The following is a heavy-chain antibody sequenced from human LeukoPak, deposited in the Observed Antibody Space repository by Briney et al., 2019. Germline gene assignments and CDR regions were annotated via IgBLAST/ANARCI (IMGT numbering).Heavy chain of an antibody. CDR1: GGSFSGYY. Sequence: KPSETLSLTCAVYGGSFSGYYWSWIRQPPGKGLEWIGEINHSGSTNYNPSLKSRVTISVDTSKNQFSLKLSSVTAADTAVYYCAGGWLQKIDYWGQGTLVTVSP. V-gene: IGHV4-34*01. CDR2: INHSGST. CDR3: AGGWLQKIDY. J-gene: IGHJ4*02. D-gene: IGHD5-12*01.